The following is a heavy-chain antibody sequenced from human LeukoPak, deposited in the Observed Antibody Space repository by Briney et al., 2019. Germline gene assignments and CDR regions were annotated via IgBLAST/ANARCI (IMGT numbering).Heavy chain of an antibody. V-gene: IGHV1-8*01. Sequence: GASVKVSCKASGYTFTSYDINWVRQATGQGLEWMGWMNPNSGNTGYAQKFQGRVTMTRNTSISTAYMELSSLRSEDTAVYYCAKWPRVLHDYSNYVGYWGQGTLVTVSS. CDR1: GYTFTSYD. D-gene: IGHD4-11*01. J-gene: IGHJ4*02. CDR3: AKWPRVLHDYSNYVGY. CDR2: MNPNSGNT.